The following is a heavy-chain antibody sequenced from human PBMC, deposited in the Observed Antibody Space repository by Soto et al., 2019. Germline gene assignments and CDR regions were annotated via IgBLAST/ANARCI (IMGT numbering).Heavy chain of an antibody. CDR1: GDTFPSYG. Sequence: ASVKVCCKASGDTFPSYGISWVRQAPGQGLEWMGWISAYNGNTNYAQNLQGRVTMTTDTSTSTAYMELRSLRSDDTAVYYCARAPGPRDYRIHPPCDYWGQGALVTVYS. V-gene: IGHV1-18*04. CDR3: ARAPGPRDYRIHPPCDY. D-gene: IGHD4-4*01. CDR2: ISAYNGNT. J-gene: IGHJ4*02.